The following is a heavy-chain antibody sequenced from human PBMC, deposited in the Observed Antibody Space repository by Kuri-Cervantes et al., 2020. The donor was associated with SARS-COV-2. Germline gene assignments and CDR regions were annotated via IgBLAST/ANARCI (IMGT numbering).Heavy chain of an antibody. D-gene: IGHD4-17*01. CDR3: ATYGEAFDI. J-gene: IGHJ3*02. CDR1: GGSISSYY. Sequence: GSLRLSCTVSGGSISSYYWSWIRQPAGKGLEWIGRIYTSGSTNYNPSLKSRVTMSVDTSKNQFSLKLSSVTAADTAVYYCATYGEAFDIWGQGTMVTVSS. V-gene: IGHV4-4*07. CDR2: IYTSGST.